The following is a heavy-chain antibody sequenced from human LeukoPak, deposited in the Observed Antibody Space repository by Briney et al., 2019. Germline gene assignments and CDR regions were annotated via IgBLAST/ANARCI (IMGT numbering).Heavy chain of an antibody. Sequence: ASETLSLTCTVSGGSISSSSYYWGWIRQPPGKGLEWIGSIYYSGSTYYNPSLKSRVTISVDTSKNQFSLKLSSVTAADTAVYYCARVRENDYVWAYYYYMDVWGKGTTVTISS. CDR1: GGSISSSSYY. D-gene: IGHD3-16*01. J-gene: IGHJ6*03. CDR2: IYYSGST. CDR3: ARVRENDYVWAYYYYMDV. V-gene: IGHV4-39*07.